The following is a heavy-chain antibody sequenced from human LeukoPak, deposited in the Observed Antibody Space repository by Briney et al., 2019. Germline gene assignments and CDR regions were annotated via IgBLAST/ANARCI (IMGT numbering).Heavy chain of an antibody. D-gene: IGHD6-13*01. CDR1: GGSISSYY. Sequence: PSETLSLTCTVSGGSISSYYWSWIRQPPGKGLEWIGHIYYSGSTNYNPSLKSRVTISVDTSKNQFSLKLSSVTAADTAVYYCARDMYSSSWYNWFDPWGQGTLVTVSS. CDR2: IYYSGST. CDR3: ARDMYSSSWYNWFDP. V-gene: IGHV4-59*01. J-gene: IGHJ5*02.